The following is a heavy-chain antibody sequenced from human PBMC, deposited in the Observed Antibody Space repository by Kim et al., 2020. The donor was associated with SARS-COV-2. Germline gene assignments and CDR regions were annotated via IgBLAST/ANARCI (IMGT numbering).Heavy chain of an antibody. Sequence: GGSLRLSCAASGFTFSSYAMHWVRQAPGKGLEWVAVIWYDGSNKYYADSVKGRFTISRDNSKNTLYLQMNSLRAEDTAVYYCAKDPKQQLVLTSSGAFDIWGQGTMVTVSS. CDR2: IWYDGSNK. CDR1: GFTFSSYA. D-gene: IGHD6-13*01. CDR3: AKDPKQQLVLTSSGAFDI. V-gene: IGHV3-33*06. J-gene: IGHJ3*02.